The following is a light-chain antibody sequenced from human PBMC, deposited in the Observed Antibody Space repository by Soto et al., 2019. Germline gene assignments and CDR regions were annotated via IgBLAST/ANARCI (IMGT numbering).Light chain of an antibody. CDR1: QSISSY. V-gene: IGKV1-39*01. CDR2: AAS. J-gene: IGKJ5*01. Sequence: PSSLSASVGDRVTITCRASQSISSYLNWYQQKPGKAPKLLIYAASSLQSGVPSRFSGSGSGTDFTLTISRLEPEDFAVYYCQHYVSPPITFGQGTRLEIK. CDR3: QHYVSPPIT.